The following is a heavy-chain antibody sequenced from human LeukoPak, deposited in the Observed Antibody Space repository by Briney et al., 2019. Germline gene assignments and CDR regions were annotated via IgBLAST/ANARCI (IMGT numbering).Heavy chain of an antibody. CDR2: MNPNSGNT. CDR1: GYTFTSYD. V-gene: IGHV1-8*01. Sequence: ASVKVSCKASGYTFTSYDINWVRQATGQGLEWMGWMNPNSGNTGYAQKFQGRVTMTRNTSISTAYVELSSLRSEDAAVYYCARESAGNWFDPWGQGTLVTVSS. CDR3: ARESAGNWFDP. J-gene: IGHJ5*02.